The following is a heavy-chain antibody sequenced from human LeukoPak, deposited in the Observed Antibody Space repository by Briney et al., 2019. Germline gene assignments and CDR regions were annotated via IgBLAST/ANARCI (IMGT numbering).Heavy chain of an antibody. V-gene: IGHV5-51*01. D-gene: IGHD5-18*01. CDR1: GYSFTSYW. J-gene: IGHJ4*02. Sequence: GESLKISCKGSGYSFTSYWIGWVRPMPGKGLKWMGIIYPGDSDTRYSPSFQGQVTISADKSISTAYLQWSSLKASDTAMYYCARQAGSYGSLFDYWGQGTLVTVSS. CDR3: ARQAGSYGSLFDY. CDR2: IYPGDSDT.